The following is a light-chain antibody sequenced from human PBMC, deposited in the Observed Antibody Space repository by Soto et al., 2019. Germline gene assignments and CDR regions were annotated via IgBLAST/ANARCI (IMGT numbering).Light chain of an antibody. Sequence: DIQMTQSPSTLSASVGDRVTITCRASQSISTWLAWYQQKTGKAPKLLIYKASTLEGGVPSRFSVSGSGTAFNITISSLQPDDIATYYCQQYNTYPLTFGGGTTVEIK. CDR1: QSISTW. J-gene: IGKJ4*02. V-gene: IGKV1-5*03. CDR2: KAS. CDR3: QQYNTYPLT.